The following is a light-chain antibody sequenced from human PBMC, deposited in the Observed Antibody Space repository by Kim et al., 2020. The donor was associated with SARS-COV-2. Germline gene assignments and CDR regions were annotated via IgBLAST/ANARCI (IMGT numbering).Light chain of an antibody. CDR3: QQSFTTPLLT. Sequence: DIQMTQSPSSLSVSVGDRVTITCRASQRISSYLNWYQQQPGKAPRLLFYAASSLQSGVPSRFSGSGSGTDFTLTINSLQPEDFATYYCQQSFTTPLLTFGGGTKVDIK. CDR1: QRISSY. V-gene: IGKV1-39*01. CDR2: AAS. J-gene: IGKJ4*01.